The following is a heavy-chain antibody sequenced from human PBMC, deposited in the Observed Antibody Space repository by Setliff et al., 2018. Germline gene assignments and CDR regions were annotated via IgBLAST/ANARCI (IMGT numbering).Heavy chain of an antibody. CDR2: ISSDGSHK. CDR1: GFTFSNYG. V-gene: IGHV3-30*12. J-gene: IGHJ4*02. Sequence: GGSLRLSCVASGFTFSNYGMHWVRQAPGKGLEWVALISSDGSHKYYTDSVKGRFTISRDNAKNSLYLQMNSLRAEDTAVYYCARNIPWTQPIDYWGQGTLVTVS. D-gene: IGHD2-21*01. CDR3: ARNIPWTQPIDY.